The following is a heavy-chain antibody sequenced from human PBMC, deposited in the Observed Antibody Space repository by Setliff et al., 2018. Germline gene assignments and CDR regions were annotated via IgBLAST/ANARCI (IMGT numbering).Heavy chain of an antibody. D-gene: IGHD3-10*01. Sequence: SETLSLTCTVSGGSISNCYWSWIRQPAGKGLAWIGSIYYSGSTYYNPSLKSRVTISVDTSKNQFSLKLSSVTAADTAVYYCARFYGSSAFDYWGQGTLVTVSS. CDR1: GGSISNCY. CDR3: ARFYGSSAFDY. CDR2: IYYSGST. V-gene: IGHV4-4*07. J-gene: IGHJ4*02.